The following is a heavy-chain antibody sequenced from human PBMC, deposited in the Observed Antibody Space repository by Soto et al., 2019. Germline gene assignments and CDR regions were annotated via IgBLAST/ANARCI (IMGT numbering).Heavy chain of an antibody. Sequence: PSETLSLTCDIYGGSFNDDYWSWMRQPPGKGLEWIGHMYHGGRTNYSPSLKSRVTMSLDSSKNQFSLNLSSVTAADTAVYFCARDPGYCTNGVCPIFDFWGQGVLVTVSS. D-gene: IGHD2-8*01. J-gene: IGHJ4*02. V-gene: IGHV4-34*11. CDR1: GGSFNDDY. CDR3: ARDPGYCTNGVCPIFDF. CDR2: MYHGGRT.